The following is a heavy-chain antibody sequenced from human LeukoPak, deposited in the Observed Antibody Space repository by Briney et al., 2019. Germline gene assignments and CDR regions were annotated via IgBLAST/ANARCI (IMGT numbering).Heavy chain of an antibody. CDR2: INHSGST. D-gene: IGHD6-6*01. CDR3: ARVRVAARPRYYYCMDV. CDR1: GGSFSGYY. J-gene: IGHJ6*03. V-gene: IGHV4-34*01. Sequence: SETLSLTCAVYGGSFSGYYWSWIRQPPGKGLEWIGEINHSGSTNYNPSLKSRVTISVDTSKNQFSLKLSSVTAADTAVYYCARVRVAARPRYYYCMDVWGKGTTVTVSS.